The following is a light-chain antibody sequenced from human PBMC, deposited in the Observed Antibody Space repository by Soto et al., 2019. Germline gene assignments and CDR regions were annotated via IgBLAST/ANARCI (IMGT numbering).Light chain of an antibody. J-gene: IGKJ1*01. CDR1: ESISGW. CDR2: KAS. V-gene: IGKV1-5*03. Sequence: DIQMTQSPSTLSASVGDRVTITCRASESISGWLAWYQQKPGKAPKLVIFKASTLESGVPSRFSGSGSGTEFTLRISSLQPDDFAIYYCQQYNSYPRTFGQWTKVEIK. CDR3: QQYNSYPRT.